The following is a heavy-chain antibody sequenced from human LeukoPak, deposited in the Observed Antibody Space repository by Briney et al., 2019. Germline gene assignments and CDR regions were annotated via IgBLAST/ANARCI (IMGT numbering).Heavy chain of an antibody. D-gene: IGHD3-10*01. CDR1: GFIFSDYH. J-gene: IGHJ4*02. CDR3: ARSNREFASGTGDF. Sequence: GGSLRLSCVASGFIFSDYHMSWVRQAPGKGLEWVSYISSSSSYTNSADSVKGRFTISRDNAKNSLYLQMNSLRAEDTAVYYCARSNREFASGTGDFWGQGTLVTVSS. CDR2: ISSSSSYT. V-gene: IGHV3-11*03.